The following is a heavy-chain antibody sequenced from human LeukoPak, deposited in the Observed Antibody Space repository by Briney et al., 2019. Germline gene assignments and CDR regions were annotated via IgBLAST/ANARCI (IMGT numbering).Heavy chain of an antibody. V-gene: IGHV1-18*01. CDR1: GYTFTSYG. CDR2: ISAYNGNT. CDR3: ARLTIFGVVIKVGFDY. J-gene: IGHJ4*02. D-gene: IGHD3-3*01. Sequence: GASVKVSCKASGYTFTSYGISWVRQAPGQGLEWMGWISAYNGNTNYAQKLQGRVTMTTDTSTSTAYMELRSLRSDDTAVYYCARLTIFGVVIKVGFDYWGQGTLVTVSS.